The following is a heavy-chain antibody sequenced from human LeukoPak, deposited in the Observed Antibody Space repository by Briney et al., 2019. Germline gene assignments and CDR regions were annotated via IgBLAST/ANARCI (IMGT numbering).Heavy chain of an antibody. CDR1: GYTFTGYY. Sequence: ASVNVSCKASGYTFTGYYMHWVRQAPGQGLEWMGWINPNSCGTNYAQKFQGRVTMTRDTPLRTAHMALSRLSSRGRPVYFCLGTETGWFDYWGKGTLVTVSS. V-gene: IGHV1-2*02. CDR3: LGTETGWFDY. D-gene: IGHD3-9*01. CDR2: INPNSCGT. J-gene: IGHJ4*02.